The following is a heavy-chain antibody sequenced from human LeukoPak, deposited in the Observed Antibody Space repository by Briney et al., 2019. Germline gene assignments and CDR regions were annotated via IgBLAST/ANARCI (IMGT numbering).Heavy chain of an antibody. Sequence: SQTLSLTCTVSGGSISSGSYYWSWIRQPAGKGLEWIGHIYTSGSTNYNPSLKSRVTISVDTSKNQFSLKLSSVTAADTAVYYCAREGSSGYDVIDYWGQGTLVTVSS. CDR2: IYTSGST. J-gene: IGHJ4*02. CDR3: AREGSSGYDVIDY. D-gene: IGHD5-12*01. CDR1: GGSISSGSYY. V-gene: IGHV4-61*09.